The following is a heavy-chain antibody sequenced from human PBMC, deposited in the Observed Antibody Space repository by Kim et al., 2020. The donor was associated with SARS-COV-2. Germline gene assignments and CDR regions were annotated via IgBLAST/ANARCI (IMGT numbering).Heavy chain of an antibody. J-gene: IGHJ6*02. Sequence: SETLSLTCAVYGGSFSGYYWSWIRQPPGKGLEWIGEINHSGSTNYNPSLKSRVTISVDTSKNQFSLKLSSVTAADTAVYYCARGQGLRRNYYGSGSYYKPQPYYYGMDVWGQGTTVTVSS. CDR1: GGSFSGYY. V-gene: IGHV4-34*01. CDR2: INHSGST. D-gene: IGHD3-10*01. CDR3: ARGQGLRRNYYGSGSYYKPQPYYYGMDV.